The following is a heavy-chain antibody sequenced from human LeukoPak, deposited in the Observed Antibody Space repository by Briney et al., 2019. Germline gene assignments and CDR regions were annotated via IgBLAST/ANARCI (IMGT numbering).Heavy chain of an antibody. J-gene: IGHJ5*02. Sequence: GGSLRLSCAASGFTFSSYAMHWVRQASGKGLEWVGRIRGKDSNYATTYGESVKGRFTISRDDSQNTAYLQMNSLKTEDTAMYYCTRQNRGSSWFDPWGQGTLVTVSS. V-gene: IGHV3-73*01. CDR3: TRQNRGSSWFDP. CDR2: IRGKDSNYAT. D-gene: IGHD3-10*01. CDR1: GFTFSSYA.